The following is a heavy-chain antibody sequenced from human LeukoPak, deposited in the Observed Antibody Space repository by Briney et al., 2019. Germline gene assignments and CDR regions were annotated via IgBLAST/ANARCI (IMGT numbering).Heavy chain of an antibody. Sequence: SLRLSCTPSGFTFSSHAMSWVRQAPGKGLEWVSGISWNSGSIGYADSVKGRFTISRDNAKNSLYLQMNSLRAEDTALYYCAKMTYYDFWSGYEYYFDYWGQGTLVTVSS. CDR3: AKMTYYDFWSGYEYYFDY. D-gene: IGHD3-3*01. CDR2: ISWNSGSI. J-gene: IGHJ4*02. CDR1: GFTFSSHA. V-gene: IGHV3-9*01.